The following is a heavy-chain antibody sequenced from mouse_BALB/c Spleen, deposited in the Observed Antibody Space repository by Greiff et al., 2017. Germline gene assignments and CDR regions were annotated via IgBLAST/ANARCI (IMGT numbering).Heavy chain of an antibody. CDR2: IDPANGNT. D-gene: IGHD1-1*01. CDR3: APITTGYFDV. Sequence: DVKLVESGAELVKPGASVKLSCTASGFNIKDTYMHWVKQRPEQGLEWIGRIDPANGNTKYDPKFQGKATITADTSSNTAYLQLSSLTSEDTAVYYCAPITTGYFDVWGAGTTVTVSS. CDR1: GFNIKDTY. V-gene: IGHV14-3*02. J-gene: IGHJ1*01.